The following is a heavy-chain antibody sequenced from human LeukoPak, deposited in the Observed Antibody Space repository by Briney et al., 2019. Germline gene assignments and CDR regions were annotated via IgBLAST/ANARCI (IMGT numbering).Heavy chain of an antibody. D-gene: IGHD4-17*01. J-gene: IGHJ4*02. Sequence: GGSLRLSCAASGFTFSTYSMNWVRQAPGKGLEWVSSIGGSSTSIYYADSVKGRFTISRNNAKNSLYLQMNSLRAEDTAVYYCAREGYGDYGEAFDYWGQGTLVTVSS. V-gene: IGHV3-21*01. CDR1: GFTFSTYS. CDR3: AREGYGDYGEAFDY. CDR2: IGGSSTSI.